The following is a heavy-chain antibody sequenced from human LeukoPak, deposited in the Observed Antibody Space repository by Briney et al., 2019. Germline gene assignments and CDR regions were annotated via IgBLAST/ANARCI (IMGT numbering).Heavy chain of an antibody. Sequence: ASVKVSCKASGYTFTGYYMHWVRQAPGQGLEWMGWINPNSGGTNYAQKFQGRVTMTRDTSISTAYMELSRLRSDDTAVYYCARVGITMVRGVTCPEGCYYYYGMDVWGQGTTVTVSS. D-gene: IGHD3-10*01. CDR1: GYTFTGYY. CDR2: INPNSGGT. J-gene: IGHJ6*02. V-gene: IGHV1-2*02. CDR3: ARVGITMVRGVTCPEGCYYYYGMDV.